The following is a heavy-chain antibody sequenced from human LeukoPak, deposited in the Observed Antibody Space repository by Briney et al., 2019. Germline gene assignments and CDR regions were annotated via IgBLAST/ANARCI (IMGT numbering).Heavy chain of an antibody. Sequence: SETLSLTCAVYGGSFSGYYWSWIRQPPGKGLEWIGEINHSGSTNYNPSLKSRVTISVDTSKNQFSLKLSSVTAADMAVYYCARGKNILWFGELLKARWFDPCGQGTLVTVSS. V-gene: IGHV4-34*01. CDR1: GGSFSGYY. J-gene: IGHJ5*02. D-gene: IGHD3-10*01. CDR3: ARGKNILWFGELLKARWFDP. CDR2: INHSGST.